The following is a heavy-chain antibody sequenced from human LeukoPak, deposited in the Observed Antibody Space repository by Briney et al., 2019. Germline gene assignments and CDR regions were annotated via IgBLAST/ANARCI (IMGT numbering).Heavy chain of an antibody. CDR3: ARYSSVEMATILPDY. CDR2: IIPILGIA. Sequence: GASVKVSCXASGGTFSSYTISWVRQAPGQGLGWMGRIIPILGIANYAQKFQGRVTITADKSTSTAYMELSSLRSEDTAVYYCARYSSVEMATILPDYWGQGTLVTVSS. V-gene: IGHV1-69*02. CDR1: GGTFSSYT. J-gene: IGHJ4*02. D-gene: IGHD5-24*01.